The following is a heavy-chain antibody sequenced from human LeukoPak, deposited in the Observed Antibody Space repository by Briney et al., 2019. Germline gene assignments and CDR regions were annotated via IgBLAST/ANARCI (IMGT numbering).Heavy chain of an antibody. J-gene: IGHJ4*02. V-gene: IGHV4-61*02. CDR1: GSISSGSYY. D-gene: IGHD6-6*01. Sequence: SQTLSLTCTVSGSISSGSYYWSWIRQPAGKGLEWIGRIYVSGSTNYNPSLESRVTMSVDTSKNQFSLQLTSLTAADTAVYYCAREGQQLVPPFDYWGQGTLVTVSS. CDR2: IYVSGST. CDR3: AREGQQLVPPFDY.